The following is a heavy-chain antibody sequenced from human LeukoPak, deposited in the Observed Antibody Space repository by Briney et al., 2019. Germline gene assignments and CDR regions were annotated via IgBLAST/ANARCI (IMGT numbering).Heavy chain of an antibody. CDR2: IYYSGST. CDR3: ARHSWYYYDSSGLYYFDY. CDR1: GGSISSYY. J-gene: IGHJ4*02. V-gene: IGHV4-59*08. D-gene: IGHD3-22*01. Sequence: SETLSLTCTVSGGSISSYYWSWIRQPPGKGLEWIGYIYYSGSTNYNPFLKSRVTISVDTSKNQFSLKLSSVTAADTAVYYCARHSWYYYDSSGLYYFDYWGQGTLVTVSS.